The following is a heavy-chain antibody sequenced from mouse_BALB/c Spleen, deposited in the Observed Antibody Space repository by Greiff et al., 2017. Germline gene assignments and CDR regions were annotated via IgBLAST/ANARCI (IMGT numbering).Heavy chain of an antibody. CDR3: ARTHYGNYPYAMDY. J-gene: IGHJ4*01. D-gene: IGHD2-1*01. CDR1: GYTFTSYW. V-gene: IGHV1-7*01. CDR2: INPSTGYT. Sequence: QVQLKESGAELVKPGASVKMSCKASGYTFTSYWMHWVKQRPGQGLEWIGYINPSTGYTEYNQKFKDKATLTADKSSSTAYMQLSSLTSEDSAVYYCARTHYGNYPYAMDYWGQGTSVTVSS.